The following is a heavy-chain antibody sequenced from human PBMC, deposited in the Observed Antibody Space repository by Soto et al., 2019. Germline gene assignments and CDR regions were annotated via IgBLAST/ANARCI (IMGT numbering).Heavy chain of an antibody. J-gene: IGHJ4*02. D-gene: IGHD3-3*01. V-gene: IGHV3-23*01. CDR2: ISGSGGST. CDR1: GFTFSSYA. Sequence: GGSLRLSCAASGFTFSSYAMSWVRQAPGKGLEWVSAISGSGGSTYYADSVKGRFTISRDNSKNTLYLQMNSRRAEDTAVYYCAKLQDFWSGYWGYWGQGTLVTVSS. CDR3: AKLQDFWSGYWGY.